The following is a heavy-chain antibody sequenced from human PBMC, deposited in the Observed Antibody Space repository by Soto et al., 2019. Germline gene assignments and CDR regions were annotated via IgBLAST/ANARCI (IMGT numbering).Heavy chain of an antibody. CDR3: AREVPQFALGMDV. J-gene: IGHJ6*02. V-gene: IGHV1-69*06. CDR2: IIPIFGTA. D-gene: IGHD3-10*01. Sequence: RASVKVSCKASGGTFSSYAISWVRQAPGQGLEWMGGIIPIFGTANYAQKFQGRVTITADKSTSTAYMELSSLRSEDTAVYYCAREVPQFALGMDVWGQGTTVTVSS. CDR1: GGTFSSYA.